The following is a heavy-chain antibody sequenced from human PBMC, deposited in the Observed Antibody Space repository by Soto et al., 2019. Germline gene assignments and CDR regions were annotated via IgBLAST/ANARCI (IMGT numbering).Heavy chain of an antibody. CDR3: ARRAGSIFYLQYGLDV. J-gene: IGHJ6*04. V-gene: IGHV5-51*01. D-gene: IGHD6-13*01. CDR1: GYTFTNYW. CDR2: IYPDDSDT. Sequence: GESLKISCKGSGYTFTNYWVAWVRQMPGKGLEWMGIIYPDDSDTRYSPSFQGQVTISADKSIDTAYLQWSSLKASDTAMYYCARRAGSIFYLQYGLDVGGKGTTVTVPS.